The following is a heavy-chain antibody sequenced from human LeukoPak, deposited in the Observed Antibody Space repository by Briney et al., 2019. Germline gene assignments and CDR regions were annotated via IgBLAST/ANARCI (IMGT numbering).Heavy chain of an antibody. V-gene: IGHV3-53*01. Sequence: GGSLRLSCAASGFTVSSNYMSWVRQAPGKGLEWVSVIYSGGSTYYADSVKGRFTISRDNSKNTLYLQMNSLRAEDTAVYYCARVSYYYYYYMDVWGKGTTVTISS. J-gene: IGHJ6*03. CDR2: IYSGGST. CDR1: GFTVSSNY. CDR3: ARVSYYYYYYMDV.